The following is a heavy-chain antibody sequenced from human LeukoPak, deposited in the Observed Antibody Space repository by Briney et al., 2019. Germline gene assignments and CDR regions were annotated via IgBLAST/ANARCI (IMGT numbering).Heavy chain of an antibody. CDR2: IYPGDSDT. D-gene: IGHD6-19*01. V-gene: IGHV5-51*01. Sequence: GESLKISCKGSGYSFTSYWIGWVRQMPGKGLEWMGIIYPGDSDTRYSPSFQGQVTISADKTISTAYLQWSRLKASDTAIYYCARAGSSGWYGGLGFDYWGQGSQVTVSS. CDR1: GYSFTSYW. CDR3: ARAGSSGWYGGLGFDY. J-gene: IGHJ4*02.